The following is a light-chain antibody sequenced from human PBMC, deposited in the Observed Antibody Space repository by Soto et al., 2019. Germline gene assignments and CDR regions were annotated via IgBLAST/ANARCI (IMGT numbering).Light chain of an antibody. J-gene: IGKJ1*01. CDR2: WAS. V-gene: IGKV4-1*01. Sequence: DIVMTQSPDSLAVSLGERATINCKSSQSVLYSSNNKNYLAWYQQKPGQPPKLLIYWASTRESGVPDRFSGSGSGSFFTLTISSLRAEDVAVYYSKQEYSTPWTFGQGPKVEIK. CDR3: KQEYSTPWT. CDR1: QSVLYSSNNKNY.